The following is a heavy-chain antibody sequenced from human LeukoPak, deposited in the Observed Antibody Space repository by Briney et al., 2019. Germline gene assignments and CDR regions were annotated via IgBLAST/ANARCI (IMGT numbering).Heavy chain of an antibody. V-gene: IGHV4-34*01. CDR3: ARVGALGYCSSTSCPVYYYGMDV. CDR2: INHSGST. CDR1: GGSFSGYY. D-gene: IGHD2-2*01. J-gene: IGHJ6*04. Sequence: SETLSLTCAVYGGSFSGYYWSWIRQPPGKGLEWLVEINHSGSTNYNPSLKTRVTISVDTSKNQFSLKLSSVTAADTAVYYCARVGALGYCSSTSCPVYYYGMDVWGKGTTVTVSS.